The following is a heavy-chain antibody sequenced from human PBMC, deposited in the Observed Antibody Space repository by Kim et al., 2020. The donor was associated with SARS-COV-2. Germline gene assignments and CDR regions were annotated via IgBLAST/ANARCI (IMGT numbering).Heavy chain of an antibody. V-gene: IGHV4-4*02. CDR3: ARDAGADAFDI. J-gene: IGHJ3*02. Sequence: NPSLKSRVTKALNQSKNQFSLKLRSVTAAETAVYYCARDAGADAFDIWGQGTMVTISS. D-gene: IGHD3-10*01.